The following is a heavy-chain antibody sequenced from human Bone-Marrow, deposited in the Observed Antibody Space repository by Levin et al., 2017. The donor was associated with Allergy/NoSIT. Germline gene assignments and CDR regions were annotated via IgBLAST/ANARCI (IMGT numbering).Heavy chain of an antibody. J-gene: IGHJ4*02. D-gene: IGHD6-19*01. CDR1: GFNLTNSP. CDR2: LSFDGSTE. Sequence: GESLKISCITSGFNLTNSPMHWVRQAPVKGLEWVAVLSFDGSTEEYGDSVKGRFTVSKDNSKNTVYLQMNSLRPEDTAVYYCARPRITGFSSGWYLDNWGQGIQVTVSS. V-gene: IGHV3-30*04. CDR3: ARPRITGFSSGWYLDN.